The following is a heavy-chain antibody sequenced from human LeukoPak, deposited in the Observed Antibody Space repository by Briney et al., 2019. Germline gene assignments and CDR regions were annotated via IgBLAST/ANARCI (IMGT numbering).Heavy chain of an antibody. CDR1: GGTFSSYA. CDR3: ARGEMAGSLDY. CDR2: IIPILGIA. V-gene: IGHV1-69*04. J-gene: IGHJ4*02. Sequence: ASVKVSCKASGGTFSSYAISWVRQAPGQGLEWMGRIIPILGIANYAQKFQGRVTITADKSTSTAYMELSSLRSEDTAVYYCARGEMAGSLDYWGQGTLVTVSS. D-gene: IGHD5-24*01.